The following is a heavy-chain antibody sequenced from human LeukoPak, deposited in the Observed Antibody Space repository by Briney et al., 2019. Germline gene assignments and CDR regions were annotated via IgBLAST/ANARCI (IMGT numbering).Heavy chain of an antibody. CDR2: IYSGGST. CDR1: GLTVNSNY. V-gene: IGHV3-66*01. D-gene: IGHD4-23*01. CDR3: AAVAGYYYYMDV. Sequence: GGSLRLSCAASGLTVNSNYMSWVRQAPGKGLEWVSVIYSGGSTYYADSVKGRFTISRDNSKNTLYLQMNSLRAEDTAVYYCAAVAGYYYYMDVWGKGTTVTISS. J-gene: IGHJ6*03.